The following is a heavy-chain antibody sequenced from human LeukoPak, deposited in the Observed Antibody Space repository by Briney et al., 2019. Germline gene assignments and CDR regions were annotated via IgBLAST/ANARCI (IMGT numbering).Heavy chain of an antibody. V-gene: IGHV1-24*01. D-gene: IGHD2-21*01. Sequence: ASVKVSCKVFGYTFTEIVMHWVRQPPGKGLEWMGGFDPGDGEIVYAQEFQGRVTMTEDTSTDTAYMELSSLRSEDTAVYFCAAGGDYTLLDYWGQGTLVTVSS. CDR2: FDPGDGEI. CDR1: GYTFTEIV. CDR3: AAGGDYTLLDY. J-gene: IGHJ4*02.